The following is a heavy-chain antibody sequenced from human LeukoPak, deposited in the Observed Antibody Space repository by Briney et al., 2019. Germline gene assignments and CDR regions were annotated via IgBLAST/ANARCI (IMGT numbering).Heavy chain of an antibody. CDR2: IHYSGIT. CDR1: GGSISTNDYF. J-gene: IGHJ3*02. V-gene: IGHV4-30-4*01. D-gene: IGHD3-3*01. Sequence: SETLSLTRTVSGGSISTNDYFWSWIRQSPEKGLEWIGYIHYSGITKSNPSLKSRVTMSVDTSKNQFSLKLSSVTAADTAVYYCARARGEDYDFWSGSTSDAFDIWGQGTMVTVSS. CDR3: ARARGEDYDFWSGSTSDAFDI.